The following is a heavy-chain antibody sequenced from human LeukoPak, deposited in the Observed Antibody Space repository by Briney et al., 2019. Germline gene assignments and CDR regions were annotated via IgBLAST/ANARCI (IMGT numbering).Heavy chain of an antibody. V-gene: IGHV3-48*03. D-gene: IGHD4-23*01. CDR1: GFTFSNYE. Sequence: QPGGSLRLSCAASGFTFSNYEMNWVRQAPGKGLEWVSYISSGGGTTYYADSVKGRLTISRDNAKNSLYLQMNSLRAEDTAVYYCARDLGYGGKFDYWGQGTLVTVSS. CDR2: ISSGGGTT. J-gene: IGHJ4*02. CDR3: ARDLGYGGKFDY.